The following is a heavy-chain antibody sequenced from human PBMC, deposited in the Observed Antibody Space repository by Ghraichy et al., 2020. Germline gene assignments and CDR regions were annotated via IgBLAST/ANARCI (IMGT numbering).Heavy chain of an antibody. CDR1: GGSISSYY. V-gene: IGHV4-59*01. J-gene: IGHJ2*01. CDR2: IYYSGST. CDR3: ARVLESYPSFDL. D-gene: IGHD1-1*01. Sequence: SETLSLTCTVSGGSISSYYWSWIRQPPGKGLDWIGNIYYSGSTNYNPSLKSRVTISIDTSKNQFSLKLSSVTAADTAVYYCARVLESYPSFDLWGRGTLVTVSS.